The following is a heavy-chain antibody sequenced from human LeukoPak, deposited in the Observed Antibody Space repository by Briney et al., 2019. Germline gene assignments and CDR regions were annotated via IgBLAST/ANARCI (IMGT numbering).Heavy chain of an antibody. D-gene: IGHD6-13*01. V-gene: IGHV4-39*01. CDR2: IYYSGRT. Sequence: PSETLSLTCTVSGGSISSSSYYWGWIPQPPGKGLEWIGSIYYSGRTYYNPSLKSRVTISVDTSKNQFSLKLSSVTAADTAVYYCARQGIAAAGVDYWGQGTLVTVSS. J-gene: IGHJ4*02. CDR3: ARQGIAAAGVDY. CDR1: GGSISSSSYY.